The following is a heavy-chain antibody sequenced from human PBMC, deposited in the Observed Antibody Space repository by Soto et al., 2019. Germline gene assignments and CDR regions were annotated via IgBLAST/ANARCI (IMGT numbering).Heavy chain of an antibody. CDR2: IYYSGNP. CDR1: GASISSNSYY. D-gene: IGHD2-21*02. V-gene: IGHV4-39*01. J-gene: IGHJ4*02. Sequence: SETLSLTCTVSGASISSNSYYWGWIRQPPGKGLEWIGSIYYSGNPYNNPSLKSRVTISVDTSKNQFSLKLSSVTAADTAVYYCARHFQTAAFEYWGQGTLVTVSS. CDR3: ARHFQTAAFEY.